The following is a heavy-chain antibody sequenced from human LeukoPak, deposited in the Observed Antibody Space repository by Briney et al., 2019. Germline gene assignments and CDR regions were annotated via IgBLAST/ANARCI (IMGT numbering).Heavy chain of an antibody. D-gene: IGHD2-2*03. CDR3: ARRRGGGYCSRTSCYAGPFDY. CDR2: INQSGTT. Sequence: SETLSLTCAVYGGSFSGYYWSWIRQPPGKGLEWVGEINQSGTTNYNPSLKSRVTISVDTSRNQFSLKLSSVPAADPAVYYCARRRGGGYCSRTSCYAGPFDYWGQGTLVTVSS. J-gene: IGHJ4*02. CDR1: GGSFSGYY. V-gene: IGHV4-34*01.